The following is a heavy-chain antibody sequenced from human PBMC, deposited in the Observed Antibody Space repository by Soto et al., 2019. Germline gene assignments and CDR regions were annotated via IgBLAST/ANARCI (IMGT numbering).Heavy chain of an antibody. Sequence: SETLSLTCTVSGGSISSGGYYWSWIRQHPGKGLEWIGYIYYSGSTYYNPSLKSRVTISVDTSKNQFSLKLSSVTAADTAVYYCAREQTTGNWFDPWGQGTLVTVSS. J-gene: IGHJ5*02. V-gene: IGHV4-31*03. CDR2: IYYSGST. CDR1: GGSISSGGYY. D-gene: IGHD4-4*01. CDR3: AREQTTGNWFDP.